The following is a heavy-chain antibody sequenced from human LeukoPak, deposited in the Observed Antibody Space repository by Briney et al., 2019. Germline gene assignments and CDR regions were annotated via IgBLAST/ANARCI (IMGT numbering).Heavy chain of an antibody. CDR1: GFTFSSYG. CDR2: IRYDGSNK. J-gene: IGHJ4*02. V-gene: IGHV3-30*02. CDR3: AKDGVEYYDILTGYYPNY. D-gene: IGHD3-9*01. Sequence: GGSLRLSCAASGFTFSSYGMHWVRQAPGKGLEWVAFIRYDGSNKYYADSVKGRSTISRDNSKNTLYLQMSSLRAEDTAVYYCAKDGVEYYDILTGYYPNYWGQGTLVTVSS.